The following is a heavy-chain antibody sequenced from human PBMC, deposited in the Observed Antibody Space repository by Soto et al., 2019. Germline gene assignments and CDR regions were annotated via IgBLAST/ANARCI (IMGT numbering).Heavy chain of an antibody. CDR1: GYSFTSYW. D-gene: IGHD2-2*01. CDR2: IDPSDSYT. Sequence: GESLKISGKGSGYSFTSYWISWVRQMHGKGLEWMGRIDPSDSYTNYSPSFQGHVTISADKSISTAYLQWSSLKASDTAIYYCAAPKQLSMGYYYGMDVWGQGTTVTVSS. V-gene: IGHV5-10-1*01. CDR3: AAPKQLSMGYYYGMDV. J-gene: IGHJ6*02.